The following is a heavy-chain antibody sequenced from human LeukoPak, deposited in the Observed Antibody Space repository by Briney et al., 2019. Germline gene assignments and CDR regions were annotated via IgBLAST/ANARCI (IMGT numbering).Heavy chain of an antibody. CDR1: GFTFTNYG. Sequence: GGSLRLSCTTSGFTFTNYGINWVRQAPGKGLEWVANIKQDGSEKNCLDSVKGRFTISRDNAQNSLYLQMNSLRAEDTAVYYCAREWRYCSGGSCYLLYYYYGMDVWGQGTTVTVSS. CDR2: IKQDGSEK. CDR3: AREWRYCSGGSCYLLYYYYGMDV. V-gene: IGHV3-7*01. D-gene: IGHD2-15*01. J-gene: IGHJ6*02.